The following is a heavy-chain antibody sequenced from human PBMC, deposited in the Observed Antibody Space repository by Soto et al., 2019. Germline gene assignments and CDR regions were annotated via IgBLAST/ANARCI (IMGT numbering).Heavy chain of an antibody. CDR3: AKEDTIFGVGSYDY. V-gene: IGHV3-23*01. CDR2: ISGSAGTT. J-gene: IGHJ4*02. CDR1: GFTFSSYA. Sequence: GGSLRLSCAASGFTFSSYALSWVRQAPGKGLEWVSGISGSAGTTYYADSVKGRFTISRDNSRGTLFLQLNSLRAEDTAVYYCAKEDTIFGVGSYDYWGQGTLVTVSS. D-gene: IGHD3-3*01.